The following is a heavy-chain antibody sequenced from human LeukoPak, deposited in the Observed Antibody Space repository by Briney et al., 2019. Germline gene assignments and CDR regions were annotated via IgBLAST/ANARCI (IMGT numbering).Heavy chain of an antibody. V-gene: IGHV3-30*02. Sequence: PGGSLRLSCAASGFAFNTYAMVWARQAPGKGLEWVALIRYDGTNTYYADSVKVRFTISRDNSKNMLYLQMNSLRPEDTAVYYCAKHNPARGVFDNWGQGTLVTVSS. CDR2: IRYDGTNT. D-gene: IGHD3-10*01. J-gene: IGHJ4*02. CDR3: AKHNPARGVFDN. CDR1: GFAFNTYA.